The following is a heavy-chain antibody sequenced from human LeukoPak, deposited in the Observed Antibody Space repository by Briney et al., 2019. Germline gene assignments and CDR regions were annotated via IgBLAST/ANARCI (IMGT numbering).Heavy chain of an antibody. CDR3: ARGGVMIVTPLYYYYGLDL. CDR2: IKQDGSEK. Sequence: GSLRLSCAASGFTFSSYWMSWVRQAPGKGLEWVANIKQDGSEKYYVDSVKGRLTISRDNAKNSLSLQMNSLRGEDTAVYYCARGGVMIVTPLYYYYGLDLWGQGTTVTVYS. CDR1: GFTFSSYW. J-gene: IGHJ6*02. D-gene: IGHD3-22*01. V-gene: IGHV3-7*01.